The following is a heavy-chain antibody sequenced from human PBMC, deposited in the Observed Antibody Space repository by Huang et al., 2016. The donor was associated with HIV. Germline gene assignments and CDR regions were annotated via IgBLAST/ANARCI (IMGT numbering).Heavy chain of an antibody. CDR2: ITWESAKI. V-gene: IGHV3-9*01. D-gene: IGHD3-22*01. Sequence: EVQLVESGGGLVQPGRSLRLSCAASGFTFDNYVMHWVRQVPGKGLAWVSGITWESAKIGYADSVKGRFTISRDNARSSLSLQMDSLRVDDTALYYCAKGKAYYDDSSGFDHWGQGTLVTVSS. J-gene: IGHJ4*02. CDR1: GFTFDNYV. CDR3: AKGKAYYDDSSGFDH.